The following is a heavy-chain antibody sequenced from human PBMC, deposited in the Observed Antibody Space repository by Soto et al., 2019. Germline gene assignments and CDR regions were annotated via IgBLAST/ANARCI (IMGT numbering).Heavy chain of an antibody. CDR3: ARGTHTYNWFDP. Sequence: GASVKVSCKASGGTFSSYAISWVRQAPGQGLEWMGGIIPIFGTANYAQKFQGRVTITADESTSTAYMELSSLRSEDTAVYYCARGTHTYNWFDPWGQGTLVTVSS. CDR2: IIPIFGTA. CDR1: GGTFSSYA. J-gene: IGHJ5*02. V-gene: IGHV1-69*13.